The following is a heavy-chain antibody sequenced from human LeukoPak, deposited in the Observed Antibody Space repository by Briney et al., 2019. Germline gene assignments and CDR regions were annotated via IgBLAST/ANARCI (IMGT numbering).Heavy chain of an antibody. V-gene: IGHV3-7*01. Sequence: PGGSLRLSCAASGFTFSNEWMTWVRQAPRKGLEWVANINQDGSRKQYVDSVKGRFTISRDNAKNSVYLQMNSLRVEDTALYYCAYSSSYAYWFDPWGQGTLVTVSS. CDR1: GFTFSNEW. D-gene: IGHD3-16*01. CDR2: INQDGSRK. CDR3: AYSSSYAYWFDP. J-gene: IGHJ5*02.